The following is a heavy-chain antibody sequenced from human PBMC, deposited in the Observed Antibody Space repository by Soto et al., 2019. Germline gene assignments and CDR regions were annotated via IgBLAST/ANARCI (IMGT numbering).Heavy chain of an antibody. CDR3: AKDLTRQLAYWLDP. CDR2: INVHSGGT. J-gene: IGHJ5*02. CDR1: GFSFTGYY. D-gene: IGHD6-6*01. Sequence: ASVKVSCKASGFSFTGYYIHWLRQAPGQGLEWMGWINVHSGGTEDAQKFQGRVTLTRDTSIATAYLTLTSLTSDDTALYYCAKDLTRQLAYWLDPWGQGTQVTVSS. V-gene: IGHV1-2*02.